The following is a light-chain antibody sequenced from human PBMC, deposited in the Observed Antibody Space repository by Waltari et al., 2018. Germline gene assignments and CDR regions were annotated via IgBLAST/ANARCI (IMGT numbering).Light chain of an antibody. V-gene: IGLV3-1*01. Sequence: SYELTQPPSVSVSPGQTASITSSGDKLGDKYVCWYQQKPGQSPVLVIYQYTKRPSGIPERFSGSNSGNTATLTISGTQAMDEADYYCQAWDSSTVVFGGGTKLTVL. CDR1: KLGDKY. J-gene: IGLJ2*01. CDR3: QAWDSSTVV. CDR2: QYT.